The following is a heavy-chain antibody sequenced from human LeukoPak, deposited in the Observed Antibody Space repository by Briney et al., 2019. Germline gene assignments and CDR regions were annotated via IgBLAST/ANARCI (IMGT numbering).Heavy chain of an antibody. CDR3: AKGLFYDSSGYYFPDY. CDR2: IRYDGSNK. J-gene: IGHJ4*02. Sequence: GGSLRLSCAASGFTFSSYGMHWVRQAPGKGLEWVAFIRYDGSNKYYADSVKGRFTISRDNSKNTLYLQMNSLRAEDTAVYYCAKGLFYDSSGYYFPDYWGQGTLVTVSS. V-gene: IGHV3-30*02. CDR1: GFTFSSYG. D-gene: IGHD3-22*01.